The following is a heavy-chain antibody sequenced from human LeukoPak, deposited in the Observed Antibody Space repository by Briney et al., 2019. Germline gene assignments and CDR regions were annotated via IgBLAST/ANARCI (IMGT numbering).Heavy chain of an antibody. D-gene: IGHD5-12*01. J-gene: IGHJ5*02. CDR3: ARGQVEWLRFGIYGP. Sequence: PSETLSLTCAVYGGSFSGYYWSWIRQPPGKGLEWIGEINHSGSTNYNPSLKSRVTISVDTSKNQFSLKLSSVTAADTAVYYCARGQVEWLRFGIYGPWGQRTLVTVSS. V-gene: IGHV4-34*01. CDR2: INHSGST. CDR1: GGSFSGYY.